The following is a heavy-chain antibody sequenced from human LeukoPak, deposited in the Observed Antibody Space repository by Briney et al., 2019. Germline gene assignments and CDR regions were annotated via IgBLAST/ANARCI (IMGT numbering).Heavy chain of an antibody. V-gene: IGHV4-59*08. CDR2: IYYSGST. D-gene: IGHD5-18*01. Sequence: PSETLSLTCSVSGGSISSYYWSWIRQPPGEGLEWIGFIYYSGSTNQNPSLKSRVTMSVDTSKNQFFLRLSSVTAADTAVYYCASSSAMVIHSFDYWGQGTLVTVSS. CDR1: GGSISSYY. J-gene: IGHJ4*02. CDR3: ASSSAMVIHSFDY.